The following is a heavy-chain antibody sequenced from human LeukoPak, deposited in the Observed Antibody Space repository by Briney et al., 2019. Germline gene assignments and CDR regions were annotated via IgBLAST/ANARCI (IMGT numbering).Heavy chain of an antibody. CDR1: GGSISSNY. V-gene: IGHV4-59*01. Sequence: SETLSLTCTVSGGSISSNYWSWVRHPPGEGLEWIGYSCYSGRTKYNRSLKSRVTISVDTSKNQLCLKLISVTAADTAVYYCARQQRVPPYYDYGMDVWGQGTTVTVSS. D-gene: IGHD6-13*01. CDR2: SCYSGRT. J-gene: IGHJ6*02. CDR3: ARQQRVPPYYDYGMDV.